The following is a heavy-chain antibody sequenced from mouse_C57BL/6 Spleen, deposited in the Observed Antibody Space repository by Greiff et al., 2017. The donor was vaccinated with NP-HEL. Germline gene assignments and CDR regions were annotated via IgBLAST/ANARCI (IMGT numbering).Heavy chain of an antibody. CDR3: ARSGGTTVVAKDWFAY. D-gene: IGHD1-1*01. Sequence: VQLQQPGTELVKPGASVKLSCKASGYTFTSYWMDWVKQRPGQGLEWIGNINPSNGGTNYNEKFKSKATLTVDKSSSTAYMQLSSLTSEDSAVYYCARSGGTTVVAKDWFAYWGQGTLVTVSA. J-gene: IGHJ3*01. V-gene: IGHV1-53*01. CDR1: GYTFTSYW. CDR2: INPSNGGT.